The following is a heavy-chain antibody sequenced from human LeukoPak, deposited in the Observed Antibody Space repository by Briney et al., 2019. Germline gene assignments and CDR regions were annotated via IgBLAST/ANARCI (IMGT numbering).Heavy chain of an antibody. CDR3: ANKEWSNFDY. J-gene: IGHJ4*02. Sequence: SGGSLRLSCAASGFTFSSYGMHWVRQAPGKGLEWVAFIRYDGSNKYYADSVKGRFTISRDNSKNTLYLQMNSLRAEDTAVYYCANKEWSNFDYWGQGTLVTVSS. CDR2: IRYDGSNK. V-gene: IGHV3-30*02. D-gene: IGHD3-3*01. CDR1: GFTFSSYG.